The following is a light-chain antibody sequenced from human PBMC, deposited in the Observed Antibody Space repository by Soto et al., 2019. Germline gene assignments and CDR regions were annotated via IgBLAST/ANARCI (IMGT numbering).Light chain of an antibody. V-gene: IGLV1-47*01. CDR1: SSNIGSNY. Sequence: QSVLTQPPSASGTPGQRVTISCSGSSSNIGSNYVYWYQQLPGTAPKLLIYRNNQRPSGVPVRFSGSKSGTSASLAISGLRSEDEAEYDCSAWDDGLSVQLVFGGGTKLTVL. CDR2: RNN. CDR3: SAWDDGLSVQLV. J-gene: IGLJ2*01.